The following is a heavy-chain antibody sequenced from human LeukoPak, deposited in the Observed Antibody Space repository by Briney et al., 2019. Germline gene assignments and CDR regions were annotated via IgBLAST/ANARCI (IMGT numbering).Heavy chain of an antibody. D-gene: IGHD1-26*01. CDR3: ARDVGADF. CDR2: ISDSGTTV. J-gene: IGHJ4*02. CDR1: GFTFTDFY. Sequence: GGFLRLSCAASGFTFTDFYMTWIRQAPGKGLQWVAYISDSGTTVDYADSVKGRFSISRDNTENSLYLQMNSLRVEDTGFYYCARDVGADFWGQGTLVTVSS. V-gene: IGHV3-11*04.